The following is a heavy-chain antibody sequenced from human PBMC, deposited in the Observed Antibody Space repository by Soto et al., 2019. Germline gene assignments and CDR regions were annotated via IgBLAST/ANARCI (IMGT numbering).Heavy chain of an antibody. CDR3: ARGIVGGGDARYYYGMDV. CDR2: IIPIFGTA. J-gene: IGHJ6*02. D-gene: IGHD2-21*01. V-gene: IGHV1-69*01. CDR1: GGTFSSYA. Sequence: QVQLVQSGAEVKKPGSSVKVSCKASGGTFSSYAISWVRQAPGQGLEWMGGIIPIFGTANYAQKFQGRVTITADESTNTAYMELSSLRSEDTAVYYCARGIVGGGDARYYYGMDVLGQGTTVTVSS.